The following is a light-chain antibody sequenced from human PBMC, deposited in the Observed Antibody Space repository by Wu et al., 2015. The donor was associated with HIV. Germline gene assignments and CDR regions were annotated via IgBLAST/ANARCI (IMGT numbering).Light chain of an antibody. V-gene: IGKV3-20*01. Sequence: EIVLTQSPDTLSLSPGERLTLSCRASQSLTYNYVAWYQQKAGQAPRLLIYGASSRATGVPDRFSGSGSGTDFILTVSRLEPKDFAVYYCQQYFRLPRTFGQGTKVEIK. CDR1: QSLTYNY. J-gene: IGKJ1*01. CDR3: QQYFRLPRT. CDR2: GAS.